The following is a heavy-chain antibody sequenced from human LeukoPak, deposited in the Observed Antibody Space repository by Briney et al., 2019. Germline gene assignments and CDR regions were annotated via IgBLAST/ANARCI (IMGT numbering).Heavy chain of an antibody. V-gene: IGHV4-34*01. CDR3: ARRWSFDY. Sequence: SETLSLTCAVYGGSFSGYYWSWIRQPPGKGLEWIGEINHSGSTNYNPSLKSRVTISVDTSKNQFSLKLSSVTAADTAVYYCARRWSFDYWGQGTLVTVSS. J-gene: IGHJ4*02. CDR2: INHSGST. CDR1: GGSFSGYY. D-gene: IGHD4-23*01.